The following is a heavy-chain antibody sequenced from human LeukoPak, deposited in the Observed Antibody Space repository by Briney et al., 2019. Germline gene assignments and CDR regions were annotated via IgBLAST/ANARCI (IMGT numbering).Heavy chain of an antibody. CDR3: AREGSSGRSHTRGDAWDY. V-gene: IGHV3-48*03. D-gene: IGHD6-19*01. Sequence: GGSLRLSCAASGFTFSSYEMNWVRQAPGKGLEWVSYISSSGSNIYYADSVKGGFTISRDNAKNSLYLQMNSLRAEDTAVYYCAREGSSGRSHTRGDAWDYWGQGTLVTVSS. J-gene: IGHJ4*02. CDR1: GFTFSSYE. CDR2: ISSSGSNI.